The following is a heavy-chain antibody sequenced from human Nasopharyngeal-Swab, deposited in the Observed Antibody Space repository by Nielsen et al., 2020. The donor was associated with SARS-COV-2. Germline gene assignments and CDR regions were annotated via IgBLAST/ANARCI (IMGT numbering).Heavy chain of an antibody. CDR1: GFTFSSYA. J-gene: IGHJ3*02. CDR3: ARARPRLSRSIAAAGLDTFDI. CDR2: MSYDGSNK. Sequence: GGPLRLSWAASGFTFSSYAMHWVRQAPGKGLEWVAFMSYDGSNKYYADSVKGRFTISRDNSNNTLYLQMSSLRPEDTAVYFCARARPRLSRSIAAAGLDTFDIWGQGTMVTVSS. D-gene: IGHD6-13*01. V-gene: IGHV3-30-3*01.